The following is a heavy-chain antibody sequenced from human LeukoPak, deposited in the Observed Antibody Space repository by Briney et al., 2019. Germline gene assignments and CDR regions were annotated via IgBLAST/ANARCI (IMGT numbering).Heavy chain of an antibody. CDR3: ARPRYGSGSLDS. D-gene: IGHD3-10*01. Sequence: SETLSLTCAAYGESFSGHYWTWIRQPPGKGLEWIGEINHSGSTTSNPSLNNRVTISVDTSKNQFTLKLTSVTAADTAVYYCARPRYGSGSLDSWGQGTLVTVSS. V-gene: IGHV4-34*01. CDR1: GESFSGHY. J-gene: IGHJ4*02. CDR2: INHSGST.